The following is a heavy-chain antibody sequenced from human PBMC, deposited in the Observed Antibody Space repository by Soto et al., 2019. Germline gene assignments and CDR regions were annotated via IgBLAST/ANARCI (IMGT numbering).Heavy chain of an antibody. Sequence: PSETLSLTCTVSGGSISSSSYYWGWILQPPGKGLEWIGSIYYSGSTYYNPSLKSRVTISVDTSKNQVSLKVNSVTAADTAMYYCARHVEVDTAMAFDYWGQGTLVTVSS. D-gene: IGHD5-18*01. CDR1: GGSISSSSYY. J-gene: IGHJ4*02. CDR2: IYYSGST. V-gene: IGHV4-39*01. CDR3: ARHVEVDTAMAFDY.